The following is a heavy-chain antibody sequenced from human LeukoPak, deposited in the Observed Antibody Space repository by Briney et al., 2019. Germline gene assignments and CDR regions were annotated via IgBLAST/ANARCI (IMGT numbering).Heavy chain of an antibody. CDR2: IYYSGST. CDR1: GGSFSGYY. Sequence: PSETLSLTCAVYGGSFSGYYWSWIRQPPGKGLEWIGYIYYSGSTNYNPSLKSRVTISVDTSRNQFSLKLSSVTAADTAVYYCASLVQPYPYYFDYWGQGTLVTVSS. V-gene: IGHV4-59*08. J-gene: IGHJ4*02. CDR3: ASLVQPYPYYFDY. D-gene: IGHD1-26*01.